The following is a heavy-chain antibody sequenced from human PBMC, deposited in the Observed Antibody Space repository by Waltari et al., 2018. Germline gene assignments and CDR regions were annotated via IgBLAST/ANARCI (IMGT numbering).Heavy chain of an antibody. CDR1: GYTFTNYD. V-gene: IGHV1-8*01. J-gene: IGHJ5*01. CDR2: MNPNSGDT. CDR3: ARARKSFWFDS. Sequence: QVLLVQSGAEVMKPGASVKVSCKASGYTFTNYDIYWVRQAAGQGLEWMGWMNPNSGDTHYAQKFQGRVTFTRDTSTSRAFIEKSNLRSDDTAVYYCARARKSFWFDSWGQGTLVAVSS.